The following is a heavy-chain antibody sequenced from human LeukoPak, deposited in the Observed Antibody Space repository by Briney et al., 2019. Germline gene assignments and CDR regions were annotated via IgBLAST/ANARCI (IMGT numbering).Heavy chain of an antibody. V-gene: IGHV4-59*08. D-gene: IGHD5-18*01. Sequence: PSETLSLTCTVSGGXISSYYWSWIRQPPGKGLEWIGYIYYSGSTNYNPSLKSRVTISVDTSKNQFSLKLSSVTAADTAVYYCARRAPYSYEWSTLDYWGQGALVTVSS. CDR1: GGXISSYY. CDR2: IYYSGST. CDR3: ARRAPYSYEWSTLDY. J-gene: IGHJ4*02.